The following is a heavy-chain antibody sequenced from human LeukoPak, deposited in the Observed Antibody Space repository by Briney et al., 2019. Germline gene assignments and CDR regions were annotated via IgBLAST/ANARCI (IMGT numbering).Heavy chain of an antibody. CDR1: GFTFSDHY. CDR2: TRNKANSYTT. V-gene: IGHV3-72*01. Sequence: GSLRLSXXXXGFTFSDHYMDWVRQAPGKGLEWVGRTRNKANSYTTEYAASVKGRFTISRDDSKNSLYLQMNSLKTEDTAVYYCASLVYGDQDDYWGQGTLVTVSS. D-gene: IGHD4-17*01. J-gene: IGHJ4*02. CDR3: ASLVYGDQDDY.